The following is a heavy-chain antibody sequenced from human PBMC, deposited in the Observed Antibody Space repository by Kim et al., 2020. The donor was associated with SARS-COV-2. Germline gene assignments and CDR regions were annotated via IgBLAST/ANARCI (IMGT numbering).Heavy chain of an antibody. D-gene: IGHD3-16*02. CDR2: IGTSGSSI. J-gene: IGHJ4*02. CDR3: ARVYDYDWGTYRPTPHSFNY. V-gene: IGHV3-48*03. Sequence: GGSLRLSCAASGFSFKNYDMNWVRQAPGRGLEWLSSIGTSGSSIYYAASVKGRFTISRDNAKNSLYLQMNSLRADDTAVYYCARVYDYDWGTYRPTPHSFNYWGQGILVTVSS. CDR1: GFSFKNYD.